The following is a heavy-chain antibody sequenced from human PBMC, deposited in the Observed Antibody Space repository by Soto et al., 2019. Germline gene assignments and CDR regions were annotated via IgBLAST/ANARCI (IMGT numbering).Heavy chain of an antibody. V-gene: IGHV1-18*01. J-gene: IGHJ5*02. D-gene: IGHD3-3*01. CDR2: ISAYNGNT. Sequence: ASVKVSCKASGYTFTSYGISWVRQAPGQGLEWMGWISAYNGNTNYAQKLQGRVTMTTDTSTSTAYMELRSLRSDDTAVYYCARVYDFGVVITIHNWFDPWGQGTLITVS. CDR3: ARVYDFGVVITIHNWFDP. CDR1: GYTFTSYG.